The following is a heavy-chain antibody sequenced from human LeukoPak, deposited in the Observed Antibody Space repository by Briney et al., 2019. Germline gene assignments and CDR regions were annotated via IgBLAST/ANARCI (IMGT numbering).Heavy chain of an antibody. CDR2: IGGSNGIT. V-gene: IGHV3-23*01. Sequence: PGGSLRLSCAASRFTFNSYAMSWVRQAPGKGLEWVSVIGGSNGITFYVGSVKGRFTISRDNSKDTLYLQMNSLRAEDTAVYYCARNESRGWGYFDYWGQGTLVTVSS. J-gene: IGHJ4*02. CDR3: ARNESRGWGYFDY. D-gene: IGHD3-22*01. CDR1: RFTFNSYA.